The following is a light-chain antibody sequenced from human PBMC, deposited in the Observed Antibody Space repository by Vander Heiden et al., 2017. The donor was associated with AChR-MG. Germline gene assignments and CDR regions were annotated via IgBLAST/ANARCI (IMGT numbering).Light chain of an antibody. CDR1: QGISNY. CDR3: QKYNSAPPWT. CDR2: AAS. V-gene: IGKV1-27*01. Sequence: DIQMTQSPSSLSASVGARVTLTCRASQGISNYLAWYQQKPGKVPKLLIYAASTLQAGVPSRFSGSGSGTDFTLTISSLQPEDVATYYCQKYNSAPPWTFGQGTKVEIK. J-gene: IGKJ1*01.